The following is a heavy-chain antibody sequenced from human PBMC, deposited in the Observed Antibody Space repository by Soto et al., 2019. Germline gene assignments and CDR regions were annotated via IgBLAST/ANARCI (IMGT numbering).Heavy chain of an antibody. V-gene: IGHV3-21*06. Sequence: GGSLRLSCAASGFMSSAYTMNWVRQAPGKGLEWLSSISDDSSYIDYADSLRGRFTVSRDNARNSLYLQIDSLGVEDTAVYYCATPYYFNHWGPGTLVTVSS. D-gene: IGHD3-16*01. CDR1: GFMSSAYT. CDR2: ISDDSSYI. J-gene: IGHJ1*01. CDR3: ATPYYFNH.